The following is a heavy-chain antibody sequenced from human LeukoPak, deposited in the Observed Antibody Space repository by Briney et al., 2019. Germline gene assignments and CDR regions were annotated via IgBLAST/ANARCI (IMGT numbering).Heavy chain of an antibody. V-gene: IGHV3-23*01. J-gene: IGHJ4*02. CDR1: GFTFSSYA. CDR2: ISGSDGRT. CDR3: ARRYTGDSPLDY. D-gene: IGHD4-17*01. Sequence: GGSLRLSCAASGFTFSSYAMSWVRQAPGKGPEWVSAISGSDGRTFYADSVKGRFTVSRDNSKNTLYLQMNSLRPEDTAVYFCARRYTGDSPLDYWGQGTLVTVSS.